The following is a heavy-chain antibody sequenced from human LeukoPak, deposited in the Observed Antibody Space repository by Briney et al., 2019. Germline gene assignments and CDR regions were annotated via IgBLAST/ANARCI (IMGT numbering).Heavy chain of an antibody. Sequence: GGSLRLSCAASGFTFSTSSMNWVRQAPGKGLEWVSYISSSSNIIHYADSVKGRFTVSRDNAKNSLYLQMNSLSAEDTAVYFCARGQWGLDYWGQGALVTVSS. CDR3: ARGQWGLDY. V-gene: IGHV3-48*04. D-gene: IGHD1-26*01. CDR1: GFTFSTSS. CDR2: ISSSSNII. J-gene: IGHJ4*02.